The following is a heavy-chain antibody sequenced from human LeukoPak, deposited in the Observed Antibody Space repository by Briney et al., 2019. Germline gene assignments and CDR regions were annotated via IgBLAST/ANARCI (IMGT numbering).Heavy chain of an antibody. D-gene: IGHD6-13*01. CDR1: GFTFSSYW. J-gene: IGHJ6*02. CDR2: IKQDGSEK. Sequence: PGGSLRLSCAASGFTFSSYWMSWVRQAPGKGLEWVANIKQDGSEKYYADSVKGRFTISRDNAKNSLYLQMNSLRAEDTAVYYCAREERLTKLVRKQQLVYYYYGMDVWGQGTTVTVSS. CDR3: AREERLTKLVRKQQLVYYYYGMDV. V-gene: IGHV3-7*01.